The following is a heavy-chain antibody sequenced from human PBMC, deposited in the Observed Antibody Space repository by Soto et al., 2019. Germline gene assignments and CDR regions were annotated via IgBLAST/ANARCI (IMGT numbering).Heavy chain of an antibody. J-gene: IGHJ5*02. D-gene: IGHD3-10*01. CDR2: ISASGDNT. Sequence: EGSLRLSCAASGFTFSSYAMSWVRQAPGKGLEWVSSISASGDNTFYADSVKGRLTISRDNSKNTLYLQLNSLRAEDTAVYYCAKDRLARGTDPRFDPWGQGTLVTVSS. CDR1: GFTFSSYA. V-gene: IGHV3-23*01. CDR3: AKDRLARGTDPRFDP.